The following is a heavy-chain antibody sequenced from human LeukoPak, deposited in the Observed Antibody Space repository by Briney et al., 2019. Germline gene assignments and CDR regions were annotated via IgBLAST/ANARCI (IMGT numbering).Heavy chain of an antibody. CDR3: STVRYCTTDVCYTPFDY. CDR2: IKRKTDGGTT. Sequence: GGSLRLSCAASGFTFSNAWMTWARQAPGRGLEWVGRIKRKTDGGTTDYAAPVKGRFTISRDDSKNTLYLQMNSLKTEDTAVYYCSTVRYCTTDVCYTPFDYWGQGTLVTVSS. CDR1: GFTFSNAW. V-gene: IGHV3-15*01. D-gene: IGHD2-8*01. J-gene: IGHJ4*02.